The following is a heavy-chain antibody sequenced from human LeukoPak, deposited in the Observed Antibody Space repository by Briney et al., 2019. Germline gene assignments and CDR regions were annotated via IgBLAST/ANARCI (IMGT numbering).Heavy chain of an antibody. V-gene: IGHV5-51*01. J-gene: IGHJ4*02. CDR3: ARQTAMGRSGGY. CDR2: IDPSDSDI. CDR1: GYSFTSYW. D-gene: IGHD2-21*02. Sequence: GESLKISCKASGYSFTSYWIGWVRQMPGKGLEWMGIIDPSDSDIRYTPSFQGQVTISADKSLSTAYLQWNSLKASDTAIYYCARQTAMGRSGGYWGQGTLVTVPS.